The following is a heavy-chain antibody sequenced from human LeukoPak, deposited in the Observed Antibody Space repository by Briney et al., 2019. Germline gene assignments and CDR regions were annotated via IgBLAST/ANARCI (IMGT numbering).Heavy chain of an antibody. Sequence: GGSLRLSCAASGFSVGSNYMTWVRQAPGKGLEWVSLIYSGGSTYYADSVKGRFTISRDNSKNTLYLQMNSLRAEDTAVYYCAKLPRITMIVVDYWGQGTLVTVSS. D-gene: IGHD3-22*01. CDR3: AKLPRITMIVVDY. V-gene: IGHV3-66*04. CDR1: GFSVGSNY. J-gene: IGHJ4*02. CDR2: IYSGGST.